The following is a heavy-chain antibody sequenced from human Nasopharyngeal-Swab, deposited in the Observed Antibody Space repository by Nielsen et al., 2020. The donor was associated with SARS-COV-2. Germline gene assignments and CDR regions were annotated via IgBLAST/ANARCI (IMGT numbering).Heavy chain of an antibody. Sequence: SCAASGFTFSSYGMHWVRQAPGKGLEWVAVISYDGSNKYYADSVKGRFTISRDNSKNTLYLQMSSLRAEDTAVYYCVKGDIVVVVAAAEVYWGQGTLVTVSS. V-gene: IGHV3-30*18. CDR3: VKGDIVVVVAAAEVY. D-gene: IGHD2-15*01. J-gene: IGHJ4*02. CDR2: ISYDGSNK. CDR1: GFTFSSYG.